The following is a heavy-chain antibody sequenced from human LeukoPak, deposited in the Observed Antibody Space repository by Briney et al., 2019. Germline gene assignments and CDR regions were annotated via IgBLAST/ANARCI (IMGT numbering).Heavy chain of an antibody. CDR2: ISSSGSTI. Sequence: PGGSLRLSCAASGFTFSSYEMNWVRQAPGKGLEWVSYISSSGSTIYYADSVKSRFTISRDNAKNSLYLQMNSLRAEDTAVYYCARTVYCSGGGCYSGWFDPWGQGTLVTVSS. CDR1: GFTFSSYE. V-gene: IGHV3-48*03. CDR3: ARTVYCSGGGCYSGWFDP. J-gene: IGHJ5*02. D-gene: IGHD2-15*01.